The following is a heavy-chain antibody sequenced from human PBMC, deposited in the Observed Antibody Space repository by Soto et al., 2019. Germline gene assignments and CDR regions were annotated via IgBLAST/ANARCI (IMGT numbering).Heavy chain of an antibody. Sequence: GGSLRLSCAASGFTFSGYAMHWVRQAPGKGPEWVAIISYDGSDKYYADAVRGRFTISRDNSKNTLFLQMDSLRAEDMSVYYCAWERYNDSRGPYYYDYWGQGALVTVSS. CDR2: ISYDGSDK. CDR1: GFTFSGYA. V-gene: IGHV3-30-3*01. J-gene: IGHJ4*02. CDR3: AWERYNDSRGPYYYDY. D-gene: IGHD3-22*01.